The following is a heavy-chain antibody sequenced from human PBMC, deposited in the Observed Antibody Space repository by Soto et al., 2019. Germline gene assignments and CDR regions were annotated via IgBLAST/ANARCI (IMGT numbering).Heavy chain of an antibody. CDR3: ASAKIGDYVQVY. CDR2: NSDGSTT. Sequence: EVQLVESGGGLVQPGGSLRLSCAVSGFTFSGYWMHWVRQAPGKGLVWVSRNSDGSTTSYADSVKGRFTISRDNAKNTLYLQMDSLRAEDTAVYYCASAKIGDYVQVYWGQGTLVTVSS. V-gene: IGHV3-74*01. J-gene: IGHJ4*02. CDR1: GFTFSGYW. D-gene: IGHD4-17*01.